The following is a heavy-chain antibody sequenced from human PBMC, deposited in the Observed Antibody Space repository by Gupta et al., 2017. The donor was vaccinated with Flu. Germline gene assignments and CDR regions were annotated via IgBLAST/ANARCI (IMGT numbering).Heavy chain of an antibody. D-gene: IGHD3-22*01. CDR2: ISSSSSTI. V-gene: IGHV3-48*01. Sequence: WVRQAPGEGLEWVSYISSSSSTIFYADSVKGRFTISRDNAKNSLYLQMNSLGAEDTAVYFCASTGGYYPFDYWGQGALVTVSS. CDR3: ASTGGYYPFDY. J-gene: IGHJ4*02.